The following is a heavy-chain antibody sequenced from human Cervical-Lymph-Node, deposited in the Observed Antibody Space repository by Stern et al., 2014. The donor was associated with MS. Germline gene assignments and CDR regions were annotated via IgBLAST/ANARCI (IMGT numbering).Heavy chain of an antibody. CDR1: GFTFSDYW. J-gene: IGHJ4*02. CDR3: VRKGNTGRDY. Sequence: QLVQSGGGLVTPGGSLRLSCTASGFTFSDYWMNWVRQAPGQGLEWVANIHQDGTAKNYLGDVKGRFTISRDNANKYLYLPMYSLRGEDTAIYYCVRKGNTGRDYWGQGTLVTVSS. CDR2: IHQDGTAK. D-gene: IGHD2/OR15-2a*01. V-gene: IGHV3-7*01.